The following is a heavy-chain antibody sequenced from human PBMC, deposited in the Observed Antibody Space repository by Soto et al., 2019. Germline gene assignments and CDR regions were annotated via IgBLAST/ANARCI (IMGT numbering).Heavy chain of an antibody. CDR2: IKEDGRAK. J-gene: IGHJ4*02. Sequence: EVQLVESGGGLVQPGGSLRLSCAVSGLTFSSSWMSWVRQAPGKGLEWVANIKEDGRAKYYVDSVKGRFTISRDNAKNSLYLQMNSRRAEDTAVYYCARDWAYSSSWYPSDYWGQGTLVTVSS. CDR1: GLTFSSSW. D-gene: IGHD6-13*01. V-gene: IGHV3-7*01. CDR3: ARDWAYSSSWYPSDY.